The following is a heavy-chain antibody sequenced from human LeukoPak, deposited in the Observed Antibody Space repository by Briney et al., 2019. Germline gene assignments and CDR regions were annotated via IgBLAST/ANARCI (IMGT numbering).Heavy chain of an antibody. CDR2: ISYDGSNK. J-gene: IGHJ5*02. CDR1: GFTFSSYG. D-gene: IGHD3-10*01. Sequence: GGSLRLSCAASGFTFSSYGMHWVRQAPGKGLEWVAVISYDGSNKYYADSVKGRFTISRDNSKNTLYLQMNSLRAEDTALYYCAKDNRALYGSGSYIGGWFDPWGQGTLVTVSS. CDR3: AKDNRALYGSGSYIGGWFDP. V-gene: IGHV3-30*18.